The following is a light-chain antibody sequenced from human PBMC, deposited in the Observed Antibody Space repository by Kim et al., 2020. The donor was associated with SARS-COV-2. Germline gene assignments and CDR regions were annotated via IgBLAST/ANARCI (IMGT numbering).Light chain of an antibody. CDR2: KAS. J-gene: IGKJ1*01. V-gene: IGKV1-5*03. CDR3: KQYPRT. CDR1: QSISSW. Sequence: DIQMTQSPSTLSASVGDRVTITCRASQSISSWLAWYQKKPGKAPKLLIYKASSLESGVPSRFSGSGSGTEFTLTISSLQPDDFATYYCKQYPRTFGQGTKVDIK.